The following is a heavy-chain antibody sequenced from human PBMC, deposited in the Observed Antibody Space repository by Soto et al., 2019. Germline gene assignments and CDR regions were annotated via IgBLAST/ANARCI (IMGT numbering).Heavy chain of an antibody. V-gene: IGHV3-30*03. CDR2: ISYDGSNK. D-gene: IGHD2-2*01. J-gene: IGHJ4*01. CDR1: GFTFSSYG. Sequence: QVQLVESGGGVVQPGRSLRLSCAASGFTFSSYGMHWVRQAPGKGLEWVAVISYDGSNKYYADSVKSRFTISRDNSKNTLYLQMNSLRAEDTAVYYGATGGAQLLLHYWCQGTLVTVSS. CDR3: ATGGAQLLLHY.